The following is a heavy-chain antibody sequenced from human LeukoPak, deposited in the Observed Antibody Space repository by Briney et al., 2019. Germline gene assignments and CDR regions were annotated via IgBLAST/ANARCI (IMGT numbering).Heavy chain of an antibody. J-gene: IGHJ3*02. D-gene: IGHD5-18*01. CDR3: ARHKRIQLWSHFDAFDI. CDR2: INHSGST. V-gene: IGHV4-34*01. Sequence: SETLSLTCAVYGGSFSGYYWSWIRQPPGKGLEWIGEINHSGSTNYNPSLKSRVTISVDTSKNQFSLKLSSVTAADTAVYYCARHKRIQLWSHFDAFDIWGQGTMVTVSS. CDR1: GGSFSGYY.